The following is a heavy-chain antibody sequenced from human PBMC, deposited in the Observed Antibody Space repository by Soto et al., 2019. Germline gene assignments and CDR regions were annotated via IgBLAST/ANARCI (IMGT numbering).Heavy chain of an antibody. CDR2: INSDGGST. CDR1: GFTFSSYW. V-gene: IGHV3-74*01. Sequence: LRLSCAASGFTFSSYWMHWVRQAPGKGLVWVSRINSDGGSTSYADSVKGRFTISRDNAKNTLYLQMNSLRAEDTAVYYCARALLYYYESNYPWGQGTLVTVSS. D-gene: IGHD3-22*01. J-gene: IGHJ5*02. CDR3: ARALLYYYESNYP.